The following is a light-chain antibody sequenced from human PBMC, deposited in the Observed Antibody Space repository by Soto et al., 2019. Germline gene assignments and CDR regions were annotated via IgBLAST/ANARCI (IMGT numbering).Light chain of an antibody. CDR3: QQRSIRPLT. Sequence: EIVMTQSPATLSVSPGERATLSRRASQSVSSNLAWYQQKPGQAPRLLIYDASTRVTGIPARFSGSGSGTDFTLTISSLDPEDFAVYYCQQRSIRPLTFGQGTRLEIK. CDR1: QSVSSN. CDR2: DAS. J-gene: IGKJ5*01. V-gene: IGKV3-11*01.